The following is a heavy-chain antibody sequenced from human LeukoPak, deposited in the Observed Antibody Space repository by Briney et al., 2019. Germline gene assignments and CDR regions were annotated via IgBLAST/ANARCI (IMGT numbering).Heavy chain of an antibody. CDR3: ARGRDYIWGMSGF. D-gene: IGHD3-16*01. V-gene: IGHV4-4*07. J-gene: IGHJ4*02. CDR1: GGSISSYY. Sequence: KASETLSLTCTVSGGSISSYYWSWIRQPAGKGLEWIGRIYTSGSTNYNPSLKSRVTMSVDTSKNQFSLKLTSVTAADTAVYFCARGRDYIWGMSGFWSQGTQVTVSS. CDR2: IYTSGST.